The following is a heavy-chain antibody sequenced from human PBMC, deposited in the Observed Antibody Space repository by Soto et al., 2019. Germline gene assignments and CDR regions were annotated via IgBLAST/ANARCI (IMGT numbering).Heavy chain of an antibody. D-gene: IGHD3-3*01. CDR3: ARGNLFGETIRGFDY. J-gene: IGHJ4*02. Sequence: QVQLVQSGAEVKRPGSSVKVSCWASGGTFNNYAIGWVRQAPGQGLEWMGAIIPIFGTANYARKFQGRLAITANESTHTAYMELSSLRAEDTDVYYCARGNLFGETIRGFDYWGQGTLVTVSS. CDR2: IIPIFGTA. CDR1: GGTFNNYA. V-gene: IGHV1-69*01.